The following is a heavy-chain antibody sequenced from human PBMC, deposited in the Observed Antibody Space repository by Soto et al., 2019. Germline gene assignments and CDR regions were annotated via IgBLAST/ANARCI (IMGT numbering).Heavy chain of an antibody. CDR1: GYTFISHD. CDR3: ARFQRGSLTAPSDY. Sequence: QVQLVQSGAEVKKPGASVRVSCKTSGYTFISHDINWVRQATGQGLEWMGWMNPKSGNTGYAQKFRGRLTMTSTTPINTAHLVLSGLSSDDSAVYYGARFQRGSLTAPSDYWGEWILVSVTS. D-gene: IGHD6-25*01. J-gene: IGHJ4*03. V-gene: IGHV1-8*01. CDR2: MNPKSGNT.